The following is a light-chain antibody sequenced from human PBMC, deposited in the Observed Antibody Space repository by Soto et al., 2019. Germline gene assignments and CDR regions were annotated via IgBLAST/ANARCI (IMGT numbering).Light chain of an antibody. Sequence: EIVLTQSPGTLSLSPGERATLSCRASKSVSSNYLAWYQQKPGQAPRLLIYGASTRATGIPDRISGSGSGTDFTLTISRLEPEDFAVYYCQQYGRSPPLIFGGGTKVEIK. CDR2: GAS. CDR1: KSVSSNY. V-gene: IGKV3-20*01. CDR3: QQYGRSPPLI. J-gene: IGKJ4*01.